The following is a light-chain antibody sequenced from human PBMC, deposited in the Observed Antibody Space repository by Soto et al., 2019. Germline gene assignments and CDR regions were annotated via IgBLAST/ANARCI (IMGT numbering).Light chain of an antibody. J-gene: IGLJ1*01. CDR3: SAWDNSLNGYV. CDR1: RSNIGSNT. V-gene: IGLV1-44*01. CDR2: TAG. Sequence: QSVLTQPPSASGTPGQRVTISCSGGRSNIGSNTVAWYQHLPGTAPPRLIFTAGQRPSGVPGRFSGSKSGTSASLAISGLQSEDEGDYYCSAWDNSLNGYVFGPGTKVTVL.